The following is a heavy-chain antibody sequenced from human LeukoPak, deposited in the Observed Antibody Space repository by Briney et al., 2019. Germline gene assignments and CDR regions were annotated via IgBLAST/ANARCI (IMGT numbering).Heavy chain of an antibody. CDR2: IIPILGIA. D-gene: IGHD3-22*01. J-gene: IGHJ4*02. Sequence: GASVKVSCKASGGTFSSYAISWARQAPGQGLEWMGRIIPILGIANYAQKFQGRVTITADKSTSTAYMELSSLRSEDTAVYYCASRWGRLLEGPEDYWGQGTLVTVSS. V-gene: IGHV1-69*04. CDR1: GGTFSSYA. CDR3: ASRWGRLLEGPEDY.